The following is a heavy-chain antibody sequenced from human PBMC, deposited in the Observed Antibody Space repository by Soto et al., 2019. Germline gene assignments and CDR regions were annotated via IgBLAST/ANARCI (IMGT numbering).Heavy chain of an antibody. CDR2: IYYSGST. CDR1: GGSISSYY. J-gene: IGHJ3*02. Sequence: SETLSLTCTVSGGSISSYYWSWIRQPPGKGLEWIGYIYYSGSTNYNPSLKSRVTISVDTSKNQFSLKLGSVTAADTAVYYCARLGDGYNVDAFDIWGQGTMVTVSS. V-gene: IGHV4-59*08. D-gene: IGHD5-12*01. CDR3: ARLGDGYNVDAFDI.